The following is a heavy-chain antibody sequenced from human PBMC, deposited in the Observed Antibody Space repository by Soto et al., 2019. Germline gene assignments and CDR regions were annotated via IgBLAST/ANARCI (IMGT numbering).Heavy chain of an antibody. Sequence: EVQLVESGGGLVKPGGSLRLSCAASGFSFSGYNMTWFRQAPGKGLEWVSSISGDSNYIYYADSVQGRFTISRDNAKNSVYLQINSLRAEDTAVYYCARVVYFDRSAYGLWGQGTMVTVSS. V-gene: IGHV3-21*01. CDR3: ARVVYFDRSAYGL. CDR1: GFSFSGYN. D-gene: IGHD3-22*01. CDR2: ISGDSNYI. J-gene: IGHJ3*01.